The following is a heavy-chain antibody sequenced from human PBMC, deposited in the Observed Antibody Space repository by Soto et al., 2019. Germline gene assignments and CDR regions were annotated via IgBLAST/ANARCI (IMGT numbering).Heavy chain of an antibody. J-gene: IGHJ4*02. D-gene: IGHD3-9*01. CDR2: LNPYSGAT. CDR1: GYTFTEFY. Sequence: VASVQVSCKASGYTFTEFYLHWVRQAPGQGLEWMGWLNPYSGATNYAQKFQGRLTMTRDTSITTAFMDLSSLRSGDTATYYCARVQSGDNTGYSNHYWGQGNQVTVYS. CDR3: ARVQSGDNTGYSNHY. V-gene: IGHV1-2*02.